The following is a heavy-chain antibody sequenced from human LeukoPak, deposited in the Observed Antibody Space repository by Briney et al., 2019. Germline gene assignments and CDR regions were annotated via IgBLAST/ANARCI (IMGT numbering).Heavy chain of an antibody. CDR2: IGGAGGGINTGIT. D-gene: IGHD2-2*01. V-gene: IGHV3-23*01. J-gene: IGHJ5*02. CDR3: TKGPDLLPSWDWFGP. CDR1: GFGFSRSA. Sequence: GEALRLSCTDSGFGFSRSAMTWVRQAPGRGLAWVAGIGGAGGGINTGITYYSDSVKGRFTISRDNSKSILYLQMDSLRAEDTAIYYCTKGPDLLPSWDWFGPWGRGTLVTVSS.